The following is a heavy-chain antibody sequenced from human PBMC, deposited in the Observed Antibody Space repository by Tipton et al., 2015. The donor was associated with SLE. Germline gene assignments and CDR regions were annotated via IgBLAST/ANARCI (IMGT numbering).Heavy chain of an antibody. V-gene: IGHV4-38-2*01. CDR3: ASGGCGIGGRCYSGNWFDP. CDR2: INHSGST. D-gene: IGHD2-15*01. J-gene: IGHJ5*02. Sequence: TLSLTCPVSGYSISSGYYWGWIRQPPGKGLEWIGEINHSGSTKFNPSLKSRVTISLDTSKNQFSLKLSSVTAADTAVYYCASGGCGIGGRCYSGNWFDPWGQGTLVTVSS. CDR1: GYSISSGYY.